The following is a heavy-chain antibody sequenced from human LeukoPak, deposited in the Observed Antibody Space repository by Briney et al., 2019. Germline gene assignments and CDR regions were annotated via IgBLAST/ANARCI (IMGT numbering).Heavy chain of an antibody. Sequence: PSETLSLTCTVSGYSISSGYYWGWIRQPPGKGLEWIGSIYHSGSTYYNPSLKSRVTISVDTSKSQFSLKLSSVTAADTAVYYCARGVDYWGQGTLVTVSS. CDR2: IYHSGST. J-gene: IGHJ4*02. CDR1: GYSISSGYY. D-gene: IGHD1-26*01. CDR3: ARGVDY. V-gene: IGHV4-38-2*02.